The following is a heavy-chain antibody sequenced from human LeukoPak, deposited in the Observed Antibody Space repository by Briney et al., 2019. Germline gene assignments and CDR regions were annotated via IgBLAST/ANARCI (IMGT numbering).Heavy chain of an antibody. CDR3: ARAPLEWFGRDFYYYYMDV. Sequence: SVKVSCKASGGTLSSYAISWVRQAPGQGLEWMGGIIPIFGTANYAQKFQGRVTITADESTSTAYMELRSLRFEDMGVYYCARAPLEWFGRDFYYYYMDVWGKGTTVTVSS. CDR1: GGTLSSYA. CDR2: IIPIFGTA. V-gene: IGHV1-69*13. J-gene: IGHJ6*03. D-gene: IGHD3-16*01.